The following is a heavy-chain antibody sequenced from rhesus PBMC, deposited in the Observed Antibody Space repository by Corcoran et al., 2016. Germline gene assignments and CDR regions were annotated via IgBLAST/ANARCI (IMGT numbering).Heavy chain of an antibody. V-gene: IGHV3-54*02. CDR1: GFTSTNYG. CDR3: ARDIAADGNWYFDL. D-gene: IGHD6-25*01. Sequence: EVQLVESGGGLVQPGGSLRLSCAASGFTSTNYGIHWVRQAHGKGLDWVVVISFDESKKYYAYSVKDQFTISKDNSNNILYLQMNNLKLEDTAVYYCARDIAADGNWYFDLWGPGTPITISS. CDR2: ISFDESKK. J-gene: IGHJ2*01.